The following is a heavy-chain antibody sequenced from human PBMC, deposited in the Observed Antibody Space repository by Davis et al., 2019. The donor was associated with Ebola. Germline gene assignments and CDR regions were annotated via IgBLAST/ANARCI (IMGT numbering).Heavy chain of an antibody. V-gene: IGHV3-23*01. D-gene: IGHD2-8*02. J-gene: IGHJ4*02. CDR3: AKSFLHTGPHMSEFRGVDY. CDR1: GFTFSGYA. CDR2: ITGSGENT. Sequence: GESLKISCATSGFTFSGYAMSWGRLAPGKGLEWVSAITGSGENTYYANSVKGRFTISRDNSKNTLSLQMDSLRADDTAVYFCAKSFLHTGPHMSEFRGVDYWGQGTVVTVSS.